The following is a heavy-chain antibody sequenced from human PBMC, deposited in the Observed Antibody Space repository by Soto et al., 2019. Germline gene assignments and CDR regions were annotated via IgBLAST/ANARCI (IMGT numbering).Heavy chain of an antibody. D-gene: IGHD6-19*01. CDR2: ISRSSSYI. V-gene: IGHV3-21*01. CDR1: GFTFSIYS. J-gene: IGHJ4*02. CDR3: AREAPWYSSGWLDYFDY. Sequence: ASLRLSCAASGFTFSIYSMNWVSQAPGKGLEWVSSISRSSSYIYYADSVKGRFTISRDKAKNSMHLQMNSLRAEDTAVYYCAREAPWYSSGWLDYFDYWGQGTLVSVSS.